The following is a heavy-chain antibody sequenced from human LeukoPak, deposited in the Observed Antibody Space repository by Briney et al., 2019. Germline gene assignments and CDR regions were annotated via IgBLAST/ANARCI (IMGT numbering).Heavy chain of an antibody. D-gene: IGHD3-10*01. J-gene: IGHJ4*02. V-gene: IGHV3-74*01. CDR1: GFTISNYW. CDR2: INSDARST. Sequence: PGGSLRLSCAVSGFTISNYWMHWVRQAPGKGLVWVSRINSDARSTDYLDSVRGRFTISRDNAKNTLYLQMNSLRAEDTAVYYCARDLHSMVRGDEEYWGQGTLVTVSS. CDR3: ARDLHSMVRGDEEY.